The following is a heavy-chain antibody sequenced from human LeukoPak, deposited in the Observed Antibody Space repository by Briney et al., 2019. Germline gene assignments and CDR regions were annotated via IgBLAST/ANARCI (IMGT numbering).Heavy chain of an antibody. Sequence: ASVKVSCKASGGTFRSYAIRWVRQAPGQGLAWMGWISAYNGNTNYAQKLQGRVTMTTDTSTSTAYMELRSLRSDDTAVYYCARDYDFWSGYPSTYNWFDPWGQGTLVTVSS. D-gene: IGHD3-3*01. CDR3: ARDYDFWSGYPSTYNWFDP. V-gene: IGHV1-18*01. CDR2: ISAYNGNT. CDR1: GGTFRSYA. J-gene: IGHJ5*02.